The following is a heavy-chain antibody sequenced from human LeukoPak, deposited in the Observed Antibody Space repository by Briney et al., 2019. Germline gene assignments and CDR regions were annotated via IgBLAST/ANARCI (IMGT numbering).Heavy chain of an antibody. CDR2: ISGSGGST. V-gene: IGHV3-23*01. Sequence: GGSLRLSCVASGFTFTTYVMSWVRQAPGKGLEWVSAISGSGGSTYYADSVKGRFTISRDNSKNTLYLQMNSLRAEDTAVYYCAKWENQLLYVDHAFDIWGQGTMVTVSS. D-gene: IGHD2-2*02. CDR1: GFTFTTYV. CDR3: AKWENQLLYVDHAFDI. J-gene: IGHJ3*02.